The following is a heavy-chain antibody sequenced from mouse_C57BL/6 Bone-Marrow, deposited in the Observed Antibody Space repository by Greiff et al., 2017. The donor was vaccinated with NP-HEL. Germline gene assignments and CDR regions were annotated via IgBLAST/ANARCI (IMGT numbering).Heavy chain of an antibody. D-gene: IGHD2-2*01. V-gene: IGHV1-15*01. J-gene: IGHJ3*01. CDR2: IDPETGGT. CDR1: GYTFTDYE. Sequence: QVQLQQSGAELVRPGASVTLSCKASGYTFTDYEMHWVKQTPVHGLEWIGAIDPETGGTAYNQKFKGKAILTADKSSSTAYMELRSLTSEDSAVYYCTEYYGYDEFAYWGQGTLVTVSA. CDR3: TEYYGYDEFAY.